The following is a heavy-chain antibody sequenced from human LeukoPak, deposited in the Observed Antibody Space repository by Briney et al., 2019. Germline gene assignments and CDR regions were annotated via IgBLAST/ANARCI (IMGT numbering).Heavy chain of an antibody. V-gene: IGHV4-39*07. J-gene: IGHJ3*02. CDR2: INHSGST. CDR1: GGSISSGGYY. Sequence: PSETLSLTCTVSGGSISSGGYYWSWIRQPPGKGLEWIGEINHSGSTNYNPSLKSRVTISVDTSKNQFSLKLSSVTAADTAVYYCARFRGDFTGSNDAFDIWGQGTMVTVSS. CDR3: ARFRGDFTGSNDAFDI. D-gene: IGHD2-21*02.